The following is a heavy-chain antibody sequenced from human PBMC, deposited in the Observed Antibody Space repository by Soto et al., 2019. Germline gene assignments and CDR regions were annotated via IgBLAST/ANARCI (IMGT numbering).Heavy chain of an antibody. D-gene: IGHD4-17*01. J-gene: IGHJ4*02. CDR2: ISYDGSNK. CDR3: TPGDYPYYFDY. CDR1: GFTFSSYA. V-gene: IGHV3-30-3*01. Sequence: GSLRLSCAASGFTFSSYAMHWVRQAPGKGLEWVAVISYDGSNKYYADSVKGRFTISRDNSKNTLYLQMNSLRAEDTAVYYCTPGDYPYYFDYWGQGTLVTVSS.